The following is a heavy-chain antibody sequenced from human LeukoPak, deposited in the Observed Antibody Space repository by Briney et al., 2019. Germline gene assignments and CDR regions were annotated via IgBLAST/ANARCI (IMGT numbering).Heavy chain of an antibody. CDR3: ARGRADFWSGYPYYYYYGMDV. CDR1: GGSISSGGYS. J-gene: IGHJ6*02. CDR2: IYHSGST. V-gene: IGHV4-30-2*01. D-gene: IGHD3-3*01. Sequence: SETLSLTCAVSGGSISSGGYSWSWVRQPPGKGLEWIGYIYHSGSTYYNPSLKSRVTISVDTSKNQFSLKLSSVTAADTAVYYCARGRADFWSGYPYYYYYGMDVWGQGTTVTVSS.